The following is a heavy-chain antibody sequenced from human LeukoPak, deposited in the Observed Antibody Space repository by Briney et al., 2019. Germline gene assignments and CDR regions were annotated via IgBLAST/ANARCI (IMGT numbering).Heavy chain of an antibody. Sequence: ASVKVSCKGAGYAFTSCGISWVRLAPGQGLEWMGWISAYNGNTNYAQKLQGRVTMTTDTATSTAYMELRSLRSDDTAVYYCASVSQFWAFDIWGQGTMVTVSS. V-gene: IGHV1-18*01. CDR3: ASVSQFWAFDI. CDR1: GYAFTSCG. J-gene: IGHJ3*02. CDR2: ISAYNGNT. D-gene: IGHD3-3*01.